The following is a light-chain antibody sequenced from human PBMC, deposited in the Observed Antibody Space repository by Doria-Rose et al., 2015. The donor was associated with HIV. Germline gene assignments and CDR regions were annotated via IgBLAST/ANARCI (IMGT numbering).Light chain of an antibody. J-gene: IGKJ1*01. V-gene: IGKV3-20*01. CDR3: HQYGTSWT. CDR2: DGS. CDR1: QSFSSTY. Sequence: TQSPGTLSLSPGERATLSCRASQSFSSTYLAWYQQKPGQAPSHLICDGSTRATGIPDRFSASGSGTDFTLTINRLEPEDFALYYCHQYGTSWTFGQGTKVEI.